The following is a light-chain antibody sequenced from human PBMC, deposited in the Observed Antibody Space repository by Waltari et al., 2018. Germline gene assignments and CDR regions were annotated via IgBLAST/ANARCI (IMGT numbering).Light chain of an antibody. CDR2: GAS. Sequence: EIALTQSPVTVSLSTGERATRSCRASQRVTNNYLAWYQQKPGLPPRLLMYGASTRASGIPDRFSGSGSGTDFTLTISRLEPEDFAVYYCQQYGSSPTFGQGTRLEIK. J-gene: IGKJ5*01. CDR1: QRVTNNY. V-gene: IGKV3-20*01. CDR3: QQYGSSPT.